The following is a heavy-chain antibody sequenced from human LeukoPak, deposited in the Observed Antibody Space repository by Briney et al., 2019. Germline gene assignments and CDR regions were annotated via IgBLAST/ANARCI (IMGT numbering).Heavy chain of an antibody. V-gene: IGHV4-34*01. Sequence: SETLSLTCAVYGGSFSGYYWSWIRQPPGKGLEWIGEINHSGSTNYNPSLKSRVTISVDTSKNQFSLKLSSVTAADTAVYYCARDRRYYYDSSGYGMDVWDQGTTVTVSS. D-gene: IGHD3-22*01. J-gene: IGHJ6*02. CDR3: ARDRRYYYDSSGYGMDV. CDR2: INHSGST. CDR1: GGSFSGYY.